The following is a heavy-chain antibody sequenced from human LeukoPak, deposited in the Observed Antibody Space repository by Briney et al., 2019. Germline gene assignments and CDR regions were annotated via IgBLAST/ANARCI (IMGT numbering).Heavy chain of an antibody. D-gene: IGHD4-11*01. CDR3: ARERGNYVETIFDY. CDR1: GYTISDYF. Sequence: ASVRVSCKASGYTISDYFMHWVRQAPGQGLEWMGIINPSGGSTSYAQKFQGRVTMTRDTSTSTVYMELSSLRSEDTAVYYCARERGNYVETIFDYWGQGTLVTVSS. V-gene: IGHV1-46*01. J-gene: IGHJ4*02. CDR2: INPSGGST.